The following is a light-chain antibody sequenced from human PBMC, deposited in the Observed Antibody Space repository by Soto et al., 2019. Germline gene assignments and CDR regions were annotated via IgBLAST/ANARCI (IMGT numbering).Light chain of an antibody. V-gene: IGKV3-20*01. CDR3: QQYGSSPLMYT. CDR1: QSVTSTY. CDR2: GAS. Sequence: ENVLTQSQGTLSLSPWERATLSCRAGQSVTSTYLAWYQHKPGQAPRLLIYGASSRATGIPDRFSGSGSGTDFTLTISRLEPEDFAVYYCQQYGSSPLMYTFGQGTKLELK. J-gene: IGKJ2*01.